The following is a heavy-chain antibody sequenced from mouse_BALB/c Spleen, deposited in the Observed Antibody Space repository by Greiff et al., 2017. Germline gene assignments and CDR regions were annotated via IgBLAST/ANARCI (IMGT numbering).Heavy chain of an antibody. CDR3: ARDQGYGNYLYAMDY. J-gene: IGHJ4*01. CDR2: IWAGGST. Sequence: QVQLKESGPGLVAPSQSLSITCTDSGFSLTSYGVSWVRQTPGKGLEWLGVIWAGGSTNYNSALMSRLSISKDNSKSQVFLKMNSLQTDDTAMYYCARDQGYGNYLYAMDYWGQGTSVTVSA. V-gene: IGHV2-9*02. CDR1: GFSLTSYG. D-gene: IGHD2-10*02.